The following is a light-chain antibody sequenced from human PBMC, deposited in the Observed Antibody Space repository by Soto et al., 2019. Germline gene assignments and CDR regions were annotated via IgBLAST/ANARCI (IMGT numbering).Light chain of an antibody. CDR2: AAS. Sequence: DIQMTQSPSSLSASFGDRVTMTCRASQGIGIYLAWFQQRPGNTPKLLIYAASTLQSGFPSRFSGSGSGTDFTLTISSLQPEDVATYYCQKYNSAPLTFGGGTRVEIK. CDR3: QKYNSAPLT. J-gene: IGKJ4*01. V-gene: IGKV1-27*01. CDR1: QGIGIY.